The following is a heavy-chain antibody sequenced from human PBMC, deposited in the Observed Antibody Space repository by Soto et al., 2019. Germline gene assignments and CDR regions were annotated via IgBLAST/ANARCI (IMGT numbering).Heavy chain of an antibody. V-gene: IGHV4-31*03. CDR1: GDSINNGDCY. D-gene: IGHD4-17*01. Sequence: QVQLQESGPGLVKPSQTLSLTCTVSGDSINNGDCYWSWLRQLPGKGLEWIGYIYYSGTKSYNPSLKSRVSMSVDTSKNQFSLNLTSVTAADTAVYYCAREKEDDSGDYKAFDIWGQGTVVTVSS. CDR2: IYYSGTK. J-gene: IGHJ3*02. CDR3: AREKEDDSGDYKAFDI.